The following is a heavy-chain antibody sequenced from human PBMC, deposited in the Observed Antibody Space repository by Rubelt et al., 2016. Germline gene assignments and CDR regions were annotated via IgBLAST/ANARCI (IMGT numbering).Heavy chain of an antibody. CDR1: GGSFSGYY. D-gene: IGHD6-13*01. CDR3: ARDLVSLGAADPYYYYGMDV. CDR2: INHSGST. Sequence: QVQLQQWGAGLLKPSETLSLTCAVYGGSFSGYYWSWIRQPPGKGLEWIGEINHSGSTNYNPSLKSGGTISVDTSKIQFSLKLRSVTAADTAVYYCARDLVSLGAADPYYYYGMDVWGQGTTVTVSS. V-gene: IGHV4-34*01. J-gene: IGHJ6*02.